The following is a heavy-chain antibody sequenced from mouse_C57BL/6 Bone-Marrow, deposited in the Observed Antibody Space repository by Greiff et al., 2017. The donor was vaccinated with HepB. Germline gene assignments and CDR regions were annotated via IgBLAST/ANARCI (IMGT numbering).Heavy chain of an antibody. CDR2: IDPENGDT. CDR1: GFNIKDDY. J-gene: IGHJ3*01. Sequence: VQLQQSGAELVRPGASVKLSCTASGFNIKDDYMHWVKQRPEQGLEWIGWIDPENGDTEYASKFQGKATITADTSSNTAYLQLSSLTSEDTAVYDCTTGWAWFAYWGQGTLVTVSA. D-gene: IGHD3-3*01. CDR3: TTGWAWFAY. V-gene: IGHV14-4*01.